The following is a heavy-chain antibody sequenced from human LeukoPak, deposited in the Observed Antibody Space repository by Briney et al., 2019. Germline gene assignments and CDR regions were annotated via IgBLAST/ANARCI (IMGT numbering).Heavy chain of an antibody. CDR1: GGSISNYY. D-gene: IGHD3-16*01. V-gene: IGHV4-4*07. CDR3: ARGGGVFGGLFYFDF. CDR2: IYTSGST. Sequence: SETLSLTCTVSGGSISNYYWSWIRQPAGKGLEWIGRIYTSGSTNYTPSLQSRVTMSVDTSNNQFSLKLTSVTAADTAVYYCARGGGVFGGLFYFDFWGQGTLVTVSS. J-gene: IGHJ4*02.